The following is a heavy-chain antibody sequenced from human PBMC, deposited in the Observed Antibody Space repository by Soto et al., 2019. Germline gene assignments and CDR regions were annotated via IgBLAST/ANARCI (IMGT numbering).Heavy chain of an antibody. Sequence: QVQLVQSGAEVKKPGASVKVSCKASGYTFTSYGISWVRQAPGQGLEWMGWISAYNGNTNYAQKLQGRVTMTTDTXXSXAXXELRSLRSDDTAVYYCARGCSGGSCYFGYYYGMDVWGQGTTVTVSS. CDR3: ARGCSGGSCYFGYYYGMDV. CDR2: ISAYNGNT. D-gene: IGHD2-15*01. CDR1: GYTFTSYG. V-gene: IGHV1-18*01. J-gene: IGHJ6*02.